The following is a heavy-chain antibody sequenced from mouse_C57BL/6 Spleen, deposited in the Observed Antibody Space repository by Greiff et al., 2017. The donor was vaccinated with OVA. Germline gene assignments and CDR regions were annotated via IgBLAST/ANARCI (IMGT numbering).Heavy chain of an antibody. V-gene: IGHV1-81*01. Sequence: VMLVESGAELARPGASVKLSCKASGYTFTSYGISWVKQRTGQGLEWIGEIYPRSGNTYYNEKFKGKATLTADKSSSTAYMELRSLTSEDSAVYFCARNYGSSYGFDYWGQGTTLTVSS. CDR3: ARNYGSSYGFDY. CDR2: IYPRSGNT. D-gene: IGHD1-1*01. J-gene: IGHJ2*01. CDR1: GYTFTSYG.